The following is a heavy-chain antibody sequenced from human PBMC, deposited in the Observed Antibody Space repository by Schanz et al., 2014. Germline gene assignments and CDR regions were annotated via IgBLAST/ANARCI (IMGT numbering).Heavy chain of an antibody. V-gene: IGHV3-15*01. CDR1: GFTFSNYW. D-gene: IGHD3-22*01. CDR2: IKSQFDGETA. CDR3: AKSYDTSGYSGFDY. J-gene: IGHJ4*02. Sequence: VQLVESGGGVVQPGRSLRLSCAASGFTFSNYWMSWVRQAPGKGLEWVGRIKSQFDGETADYGAAVRGRFTISRDDSQNTLYLQMNSLRTEDTAVYFCAKSYDTSGYSGFDYWGQGTLVTVSS.